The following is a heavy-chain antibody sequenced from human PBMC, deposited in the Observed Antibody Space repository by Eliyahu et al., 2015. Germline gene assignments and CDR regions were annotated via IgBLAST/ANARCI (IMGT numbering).Heavy chain of an antibody. J-gene: IGHJ4*02. CDR3: VRGGNSGTPFDY. Sequence: EVQLVESGGGLVQPGGSLRLSCVASGXPFSDYYIDWVRQAPGKGLGWVGRGRNKARSYTTEYAAPVKGRFTVLRDDSKNSLFLQMNSLRTEDTAVYYCVRGGNSGTPFDYWGQGTLVTVSS. D-gene: IGHD1-26*01. CDR1: GXPFSDYY. CDR2: GRNKARSYTT. V-gene: IGHV3-72*01.